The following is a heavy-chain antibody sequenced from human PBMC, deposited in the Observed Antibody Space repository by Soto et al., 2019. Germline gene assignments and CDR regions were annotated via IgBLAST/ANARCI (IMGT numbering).Heavy chain of an antibody. CDR2: LYWNDDK. V-gene: IGHV2-5*01. Sequence: SGPTLVNPTQTLTLTCTFSGFSLSTSGVGVGWIRQPPGKALEWLALLYWNDDKRYSPSLKSRLTITKDTSKRQVVLTMINMDPVDTATYYCVSGSYPNWFDPWGQGILVTVSS. CDR1: GFSLSTSGVG. J-gene: IGHJ5*02. D-gene: IGHD3-10*01. CDR3: VSGSYPNWFDP.